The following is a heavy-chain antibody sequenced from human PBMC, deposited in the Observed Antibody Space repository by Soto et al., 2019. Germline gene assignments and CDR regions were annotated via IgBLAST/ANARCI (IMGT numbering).Heavy chain of an antibody. CDR1: GFTFSSYG. D-gene: IGHD6-13*01. CDR2: IWYDGSNK. V-gene: IGHV3-33*01. CDR3: ARDRIAAAGHYYFYGMDV. J-gene: IGHJ6*02. Sequence: PGGSLRLSCAASGFTFSSYGMHWVRQAPGKGLEWVAVIWYDGSNKYYADSVKGRFTISRDNSKNTLYLQMNSLRAEDTAVYYCARDRIAAAGHYYFYGMDVWGQGTTVTVSS.